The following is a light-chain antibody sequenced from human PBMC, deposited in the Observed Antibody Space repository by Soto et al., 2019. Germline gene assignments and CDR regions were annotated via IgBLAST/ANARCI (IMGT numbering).Light chain of an antibody. Sequence: QTVVTQSPSASASLGASVKLTCTLSSGHSSYAIAWHQQQPEKGPRYLMKLNSDGSHSKGDGIPDRFSGSSSGAERYLTISSLQSEDEADYYCQTWGTGFWVFGGGPKLTVL. J-gene: IGLJ3*02. CDR3: QTWGTGFWV. CDR1: SGHSSYA. V-gene: IGLV4-69*01. CDR2: LNSDGSH.